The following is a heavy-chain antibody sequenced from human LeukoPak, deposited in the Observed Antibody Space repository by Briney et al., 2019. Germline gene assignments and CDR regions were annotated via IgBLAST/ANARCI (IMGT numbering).Heavy chain of an antibody. CDR2: ISGSGGST. V-gene: IGHV3-23*01. J-gene: IGHJ3*02. Sequence: GGSLRLSCAASGFTFSSYAMSWVRQAPGRGLEWVSAISGSGGSTYYADSVKGRFTISRDNSKNTLYLQMDSLRAEDTAVYYCAKEKYGVDAFDIWGQGTMVTVSS. CDR1: GFTFSSYA. D-gene: IGHD4-17*01. CDR3: AKEKYGVDAFDI.